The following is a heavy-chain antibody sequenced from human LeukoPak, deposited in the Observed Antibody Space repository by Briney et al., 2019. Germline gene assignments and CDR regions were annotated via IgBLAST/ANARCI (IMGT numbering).Heavy chain of an antibody. D-gene: IGHD3-9*01. Sequence: GGSLRLSCAASGFTFSSYAMHWVRQAPGKGLEWVAVISYDGSNKYYADSVKGRFTISRDNSKNTLYLQMNSLRAEDTAVYYCARELRYFDWLLPIFDYWGQGTLATVSS. CDR2: ISYDGSNK. CDR1: GFTFSSYA. V-gene: IGHV3-30-3*01. J-gene: IGHJ4*02. CDR3: ARELRYFDWLLPIFDY.